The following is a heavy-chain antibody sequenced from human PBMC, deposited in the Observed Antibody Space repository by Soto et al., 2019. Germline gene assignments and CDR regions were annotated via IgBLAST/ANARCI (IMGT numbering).Heavy chain of an antibody. V-gene: IGHV3-23*01. CDR2: IRGDGGQT. Sequence: GGSLRLSCTASGFTFTSYGMGWVRQAPGKGLQWVPTIRGDGGQTHYTDSVKGRFSISRDNSKNTVYLQMDSLRAEDTAMYFCARDVGLDSDDFFAYWGQGTQVTVSS. J-gene: IGHJ4*02. CDR1: GFTFTSYG. D-gene: IGHD3-9*01. CDR3: ARDVGLDSDDFFAY.